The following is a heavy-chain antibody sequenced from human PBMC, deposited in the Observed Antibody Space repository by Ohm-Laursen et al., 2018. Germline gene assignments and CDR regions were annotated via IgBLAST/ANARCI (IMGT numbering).Heavy chain of an antibody. J-gene: IGHJ5*02. CDR2: VSSTNTR. CDR1: RFTFSDYY. V-gene: IGHV3-69-1*01. D-gene: IGHD2-15*01. CDR3: AKARSAVVFAASNH. Sequence: SLRLSCTASRFTFSDYYMNWVCQALGKGLEWVSSVSSTNTRYYADSVKGRFTISRDSSENTVYFQMNDLRAEDTALYYCAKARSAVVFAASNHWGQGALVIVSS.